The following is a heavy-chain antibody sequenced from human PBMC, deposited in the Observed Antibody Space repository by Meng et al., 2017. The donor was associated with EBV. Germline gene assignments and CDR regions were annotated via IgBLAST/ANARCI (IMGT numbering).Heavy chain of an antibody. CDR2: IYWDDDK. J-gene: IGHJ5*02. V-gene: IGHV2-5*02. CDR3: AHRRDEYSSSWYGWFDP. CDR1: GFSPRTSGVG. D-gene: IGHD6-13*01. Sequence: QITLKESGPTLLKPTQTLTLTCTFSGFSPRTSGVGVGWIRQPPGKALEWLALIYWDDDKRYSPSLKSRLTITKDTSKNQVVLTMTNMDPVDTATYYCAHRRDEYSSSWYGWFDPWGQGTLVTVSS.